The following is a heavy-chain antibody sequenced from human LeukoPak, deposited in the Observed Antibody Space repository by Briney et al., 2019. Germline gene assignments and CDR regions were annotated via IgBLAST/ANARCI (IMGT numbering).Heavy chain of an antibody. D-gene: IGHD5-18*01. CDR1: GGSISSYY. CDR2: IYYSGST. CDR3: ARPEYSCGADAFDI. V-gene: IGHV4-59*01. J-gene: IGHJ3*02. Sequence: SETLSLSCTVSGGSISSYYWSWIRQPPGKGLEWIGYIYYSGSTNYSPSLKSRVTISVDTSKNQFSLKLSSVTAADTAVYYCARPEYSCGADAFDIWGQGTMVTVSS.